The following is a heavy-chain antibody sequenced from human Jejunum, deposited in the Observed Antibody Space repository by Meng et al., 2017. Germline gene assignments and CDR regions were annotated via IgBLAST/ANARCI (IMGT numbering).Heavy chain of an antibody. CDR2: IYHTGTP. J-gene: IGHJ5*02. CDR3: ARDLLGPAIAATGWFDP. D-gene: IGHD6-13*01. CDR1: GASISDSNW. Sequence: QLQEAGPGLVKPSGTLSLTCAVSGASISDSNWWSWVRQPPGKGLEWIGEIYHTGTPNYNPSLKSRVTMSLDKSKNQFSLELTSVTAADTAVYYCARDLLGPAIAATGWFDPWGQGTLVTVSS. V-gene: IGHV4-4*02.